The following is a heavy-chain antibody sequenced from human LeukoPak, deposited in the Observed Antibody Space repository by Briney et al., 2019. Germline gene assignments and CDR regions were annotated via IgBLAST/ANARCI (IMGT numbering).Heavy chain of an antibody. CDR3: ARDSPLDGPPLFDY. V-gene: IGHV1-46*01. Sequence: ASVKVSCKASGYTFSNYCMHWVRQAPGQGLEWMGIINPSGGSTSYAQKFQGRVTMTRDMSTSTVYMELSSLRSEDTAVYYCARDSPLDGPPLFDYWGQGTLVTVSS. D-gene: IGHD1-1*01. CDR2: INPSGGST. J-gene: IGHJ4*02. CDR1: GYTFSNYC.